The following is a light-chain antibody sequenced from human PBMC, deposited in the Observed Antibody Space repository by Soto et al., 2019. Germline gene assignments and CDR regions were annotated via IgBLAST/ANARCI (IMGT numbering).Light chain of an antibody. Sequence: QSVLSQPPSASGTPGQRVTISCSGSISNVGSNYVYWYQQLPGTAPKLLIYRDNQRPSGVPDRCSASKSGTSAYLAISGLRSEDEAVDYCAACDDTLSGDWVFGGGTKLTVL. J-gene: IGLJ3*02. CDR3: AACDDTLSGDWV. CDR1: ISNVGSNY. V-gene: IGLV1-47*01. CDR2: RDN.